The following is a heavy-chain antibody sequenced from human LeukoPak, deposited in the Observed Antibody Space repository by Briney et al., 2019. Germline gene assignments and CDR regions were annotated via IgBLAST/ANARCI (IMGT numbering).Heavy chain of an antibody. CDR3: ARGVGFSHDAFDI. D-gene: IGHD2-15*01. CDR1: GFTFSSYA. J-gene: IGHJ3*02. CDR2: ISYDGSNK. V-gene: IGHV3-30-3*01. Sequence: QPGRSLRLSCAASGFTFSSYAMHWVRQAPGKGLECVAVISYDGSNKYYADSVKGRFTISRDNSKNTLYLQMNSLRAEDTAVYYCARGVGFSHDAFDIWGQGTMVTVSS.